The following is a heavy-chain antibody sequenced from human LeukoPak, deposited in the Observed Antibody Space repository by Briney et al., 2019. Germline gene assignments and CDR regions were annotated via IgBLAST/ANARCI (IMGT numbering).Heavy chain of an antibody. Sequence: PSETLSLTCTVSGGSISSYYWSWIRQPPGKGLEWIGYIYYSGSTNSNPSLKSRVTISVDTSKNQFSLNLSSVTAADTAVYYCARLDSGNYYGFDYWGQGTLVTVSS. D-gene: IGHD1-26*01. J-gene: IGHJ4*02. CDR3: ARLDSGNYYGFDY. CDR1: GGSISSYY. CDR2: IYYSGST. V-gene: IGHV4-59*08.